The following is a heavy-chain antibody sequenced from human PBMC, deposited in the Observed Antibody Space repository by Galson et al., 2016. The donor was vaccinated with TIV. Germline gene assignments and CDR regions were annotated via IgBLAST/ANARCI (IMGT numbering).Heavy chain of an antibody. J-gene: IGHJ6*02. Sequence: SVKVSCKASGYPFTAYYIRWVRQAPGQGPEWMGWIDPNGDDTNYAQRFQGRVSMTRDTSISTAYMELSRLRSDDTAVFFCARGFNCGFDFYYGMDVWGQGTTVTVSS. CDR3: ARGFNCGFDFYYGMDV. CDR2: IDPNGDDT. V-gene: IGHV1-2*02. CDR1: GYPFTAYY. D-gene: IGHD5-18*01.